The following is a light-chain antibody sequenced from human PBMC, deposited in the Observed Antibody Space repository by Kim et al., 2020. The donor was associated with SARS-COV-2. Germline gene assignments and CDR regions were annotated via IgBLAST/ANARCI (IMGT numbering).Light chain of an antibody. CDR3: QQYDNAYPKT. CDR1: QSIRSW. Sequence: DIQMTQSPSTLSASVGDRVTITCRASQSIRSWLAWYQQKPGKAPKLLIYEASTLETGVPSRFSGSGSGTEFSVPISSLQPDDFATYSCQQYDNAYPKTFGQGTKVDSK. J-gene: IGKJ1*01. V-gene: IGKV1-5*03. CDR2: EAS.